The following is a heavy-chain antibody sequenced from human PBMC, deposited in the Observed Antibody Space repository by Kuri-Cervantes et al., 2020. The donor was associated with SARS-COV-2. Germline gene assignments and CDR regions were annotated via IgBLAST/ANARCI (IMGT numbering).Heavy chain of an antibody. V-gene: IGHV3-48*01. D-gene: IGHD4-11*01. CDR2: ISSSSSPI. Sequence: GEALKISFAASGFTFSSYSMNWVRQAPGKGLEWVSYISSSSSPIYYADSVKGRFTISRENAKNSLYLQMNGLRAEDTAVYYCARAGKLQRQGGGTGAFDIWGKGTMVTVSS. CDR1: GFTFSSYS. CDR3: ARAGKLQRQGGGTGAFDI. J-gene: IGHJ3*02.